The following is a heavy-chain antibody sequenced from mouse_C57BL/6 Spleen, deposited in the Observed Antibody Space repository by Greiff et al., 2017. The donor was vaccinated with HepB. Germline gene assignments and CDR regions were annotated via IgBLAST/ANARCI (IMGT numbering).Heavy chain of an antibody. CDR1: GYAFSSYW. Sequence: QVQLQQSGAELVKPGASVKISCKASGYAFSSYWMNWVKQRPGKGLEWSGQIYPGDGDTNYNGKFKGKATLTADKSASRAYMQHSRLASEDSAVYFYASGGYAAWFADWGQGTLVTVSA. V-gene: IGHV1-80*01. D-gene: IGHD2-2*01. J-gene: IGHJ3*01. CDR2: IYPGDGDT. CDR3: ASGGYAAWFAD.